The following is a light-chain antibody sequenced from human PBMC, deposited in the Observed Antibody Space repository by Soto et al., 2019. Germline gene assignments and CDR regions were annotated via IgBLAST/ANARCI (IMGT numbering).Light chain of an antibody. Sequence: QSVLTQPASVSGSPGQSITISCTGTSSDVGGYDYVSWFQQHPGEAPELLIFEVNKRSSGVSSRFSGSKSGSTASLTISGLQTADEADYYCSSHTSISTIIFGGGTKVTVL. J-gene: IGLJ2*01. V-gene: IGLV2-14*01. CDR3: SSHTSISTII. CDR1: SSDVGGYDY. CDR2: EVN.